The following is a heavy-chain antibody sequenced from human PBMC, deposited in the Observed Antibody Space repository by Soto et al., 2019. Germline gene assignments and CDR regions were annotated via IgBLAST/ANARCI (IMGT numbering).Heavy chain of an antibody. D-gene: IGHD6-19*01. Sequence: QVQLQQWGAGLLKPSETLSLTCAVYGGSFSGYYWSWIRQPPGKGLEWIGEINHSGSTNYNPSLKSRVTXXVXTXXNHFSLKLSAVPAADTAVYYCARGRSAEGLYAMDVWGQGTTVTVSS. CDR2: INHSGST. V-gene: IGHV4-34*01. CDR3: ARGRSAEGLYAMDV. J-gene: IGHJ6*02. CDR1: GGSFSGYY.